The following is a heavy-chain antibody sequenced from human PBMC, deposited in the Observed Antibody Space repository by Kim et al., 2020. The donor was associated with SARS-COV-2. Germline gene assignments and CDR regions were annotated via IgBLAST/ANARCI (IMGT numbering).Heavy chain of an antibody. CDR1: GGSVSSGSYY. CDR2: IYYSGST. CDR3: ARRGRGVSIAAAGVFDY. J-gene: IGHJ4*02. Sequence: SETLSLTCTVSGGSVSSGSYYWSWIRQPPGKGLEWIGYIYYSGSTNYNPSLKSRVTISVDTSKNQFSLKLSSVTAADTAVYYCARRGRGVSIAAAGVFDYWGQGTLVTVSS. D-gene: IGHD6-13*01. V-gene: IGHV4-61*01.